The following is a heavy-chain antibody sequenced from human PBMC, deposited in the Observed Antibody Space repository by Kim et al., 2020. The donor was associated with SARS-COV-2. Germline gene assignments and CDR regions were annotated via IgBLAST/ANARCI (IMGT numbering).Heavy chain of an antibody. CDR2: ISSSSYI. Sequence: GGSLRLSCAASGFTFSSYTLNWVRQAPGKGLEWVSSISSSSYIYYADSVKGRFTISRDNAKNSLYLQMNSLRAEDTAVYYCARDNDYGDYGWTVRAFDIWGQGTMVTVSS. D-gene: IGHD4-17*01. V-gene: IGHV3-21*01. CDR3: ARDNDYGDYGWTVRAFDI. J-gene: IGHJ3*02. CDR1: GFTFSSYT.